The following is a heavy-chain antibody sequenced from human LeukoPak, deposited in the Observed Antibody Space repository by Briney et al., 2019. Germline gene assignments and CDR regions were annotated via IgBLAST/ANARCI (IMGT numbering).Heavy chain of an antibody. CDR3: ARSITMFGVVWDAFDI. V-gene: IGHV4-38-2*01. Sequence: SETLSLTCAVSGYSIRSGYYWGWIRHPPGKGLEGIGIIYHSGSTYYNRSFKSRATISVDTSKNQFSLKLSSVTAADTTAYYCARSITMFGVVWDAFDIWGHGTMVTVSS. CDR2: IYHSGST. CDR1: GYSIRSGYY. J-gene: IGHJ3*02. D-gene: IGHD3-3*01.